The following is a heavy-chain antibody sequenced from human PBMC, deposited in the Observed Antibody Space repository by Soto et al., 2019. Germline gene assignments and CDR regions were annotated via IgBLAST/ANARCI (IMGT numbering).Heavy chain of an antibody. CDR2: ISYDGSNK. CDR1: GFTFSSYA. Sequence: QVQLVESGGGVVQPGRSLRLSCAASGFTFSSYAMHWVRQAPGKGLEWVAVISYDGSNKYYADSVKGRFTISRDNSKNTLHLQMNSLRAEDTAVYYCARDFGSVAGPWGQGTLVTVSS. J-gene: IGHJ5*02. D-gene: IGHD2-15*01. V-gene: IGHV3-30-3*01. CDR3: ARDFGSVAGP.